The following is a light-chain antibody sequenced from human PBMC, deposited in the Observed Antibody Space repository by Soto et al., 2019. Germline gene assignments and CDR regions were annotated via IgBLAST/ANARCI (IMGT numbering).Light chain of an antibody. CDR2: GAT. CDR3: QRRANWSPVLT. V-gene: IGKV3-11*01. J-gene: IGKJ4*01. CDR1: QSISAL. Sequence: EIVLTQSPATLSLSPGERATLSCRASQSISALLSWYQQKPGQTPRLLIYGATYRATGIPDRFSGSGSATDFTPTISSLAPEDFAVYYCQRRANWSPVLTFGGGTRVEIK.